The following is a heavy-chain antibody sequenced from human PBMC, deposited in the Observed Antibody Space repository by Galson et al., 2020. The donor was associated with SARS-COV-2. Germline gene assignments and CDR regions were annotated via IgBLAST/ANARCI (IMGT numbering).Heavy chain of an antibody. V-gene: IGHV1-8*01. D-gene: IGHD4-17*01. CDR2: MNPNSGNT. J-gene: IGHJ5*02. CDR3: ARDYGGNSGWFDP. Sequence: GESLKISCKASGYTFTSYDINWVRQTTGQGLERVGWMNPNSGNTGYAQKFQGRVTMTRDTSISTAFMELSSLRSDDTAVYYCARDYGGNSGWFDPWGQGTLVTVSS. CDR1: GYTFTSYD.